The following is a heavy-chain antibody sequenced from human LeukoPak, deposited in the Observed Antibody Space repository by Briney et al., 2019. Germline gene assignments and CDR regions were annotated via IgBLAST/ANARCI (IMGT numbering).Heavy chain of an antibody. CDR1: GFTVSSNY. J-gene: IGHJ4*02. CDR2: IYSGGST. V-gene: IGHV3-53*01. D-gene: IGHD3-22*01. Sequence: GGSLRLSCAASGFTVSSNYMSWVRQAPGKGLEWFSVIYSGGSTYYADSVKGRFTISRDNSKNTLYLQMNSLRAEDTAVYYCARVRAYYDSSDKDYWGQGTLVTVSS. CDR3: ARVRAYYDSSDKDY.